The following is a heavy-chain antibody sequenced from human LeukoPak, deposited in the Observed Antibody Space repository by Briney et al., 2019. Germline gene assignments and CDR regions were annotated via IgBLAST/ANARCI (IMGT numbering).Heavy chain of an antibody. J-gene: IGHJ4*02. CDR3: ARHASSSWYYDY. Sequence: PSETLSLTCAVYGGSFSGYYWSWIRQPPGKGLEWIREINHSGSTNYNPSLKSRVTISVDTSKNQFSLKLSSVTAADTAVYYCARHASSSWYYDYWGQGTLVTVSS. CDR2: INHSGST. D-gene: IGHD6-13*01. V-gene: IGHV4-34*01. CDR1: GGSFSGYY.